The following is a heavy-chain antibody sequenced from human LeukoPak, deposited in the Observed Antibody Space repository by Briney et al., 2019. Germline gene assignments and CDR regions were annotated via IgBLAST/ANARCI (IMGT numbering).Heavy chain of an antibody. D-gene: IGHD6-19*01. CDR3: ARPVSSGWRNWYDP. V-gene: IGHV1-18*01. CDR2: ISAYNGNT. CDR1: GYTFTSYG. Sequence: ASVKVSCKASGYTFTSYGISWVRQAPGQGLEWMGWISAYNGNTNYAQKPQGRVTMTTDTSTSTAYMELRSLRSDDTAVYYCARPVSSGWRNWYDPWGQGTLVTVSS. J-gene: IGHJ5*02.